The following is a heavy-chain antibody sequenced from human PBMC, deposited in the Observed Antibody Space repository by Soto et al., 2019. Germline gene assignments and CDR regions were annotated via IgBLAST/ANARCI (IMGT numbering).Heavy chain of an antibody. D-gene: IGHD2-15*01. CDR1: GFTFSSYA. CDR3: ARSQVVVAFYFDY. J-gene: IGHJ4*02. Sequence: QVQLVESGGGVVQPGRSLRLSCAASGFTFSSYAMHWVRQAPGKGLEWVAVISYDGINKYYADSVNGRFTISRENSKNTLYLQMNSLRAEDTAVYYCARSQVVVAFYFDYLGQGTLVTVSS. CDR2: ISYDGINK. V-gene: IGHV3-30-3*01.